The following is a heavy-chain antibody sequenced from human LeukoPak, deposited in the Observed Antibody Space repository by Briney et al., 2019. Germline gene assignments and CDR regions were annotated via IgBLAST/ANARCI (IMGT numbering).Heavy chain of an antibody. V-gene: IGHV4-34*01. J-gene: IGHJ4*02. CDR1: GGSFSGYY. Sequence: SETLSLTCAVYGGSFSGYYWSWIRQPPGKGLEWIGEINHSGSTNYNPSLKSRVTISVDTSKNQFSLKLGSVTAADTAVYYCAREPRGYSYGSGIDYWGQGTLVTVSS. CDR3: AREPRGYSYGSGIDY. D-gene: IGHD5-18*01. CDR2: INHSGST.